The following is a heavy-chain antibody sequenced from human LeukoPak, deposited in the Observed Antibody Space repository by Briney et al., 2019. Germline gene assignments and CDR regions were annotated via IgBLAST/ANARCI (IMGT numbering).Heavy chain of an antibody. CDR1: GGSISSSGFY. CDR2: IFYSGNT. CDR3: ARHRMPDALASAFDY. D-gene: IGHD2-15*01. Sequence: SETLSLTCTVSGGSISSSGFYWDWIRQPPGKWLEWIGAIFYSGNTHYNPSLKSRVTISVDTSKNQFSLKLSSVTAADTAVYYCARHRMPDALASAFDYWGQGTLVTVSS. V-gene: IGHV4-39*01. J-gene: IGHJ4*02.